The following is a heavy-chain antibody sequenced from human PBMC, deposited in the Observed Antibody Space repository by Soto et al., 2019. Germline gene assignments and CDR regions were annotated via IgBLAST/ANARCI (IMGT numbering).Heavy chain of an antibody. CDR3: VRDGTKTLRDWFDP. V-gene: IGHV4-4*07. CDR2: IYATGTT. CDR1: GASISGFY. D-gene: IGHD1-1*01. Sequence: LTCTVSGASISGFYWSWIRNSAGKGLERIGRIYATGTTDYNPSLKSRVMMSVDTSKKQFSLTLRSVAAAETAVYYCVRDGTKTLRDWFDPWGQGISVTVSS. J-gene: IGHJ5*02.